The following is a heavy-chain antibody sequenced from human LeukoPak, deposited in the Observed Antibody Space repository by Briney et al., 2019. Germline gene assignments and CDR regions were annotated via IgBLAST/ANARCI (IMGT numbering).Heavy chain of an antibody. CDR3: ASPGLGGRGGAFIY. J-gene: IGHJ4*02. D-gene: IGHD2/OR15-2a*01. CDR1: GFTFSSYA. CDR2: ISYDGSNK. Sequence: GRSLRLSCAASGFTFSSYAMHWVRQAPGKGLEWVAVISYDGSNKYYADSVKGRFTISRDNSKNTLYLQMNSLRAEDTAVYYCASPGLGGRGGAFIYWGQGTLGTVSS. V-gene: IGHV3-30*04.